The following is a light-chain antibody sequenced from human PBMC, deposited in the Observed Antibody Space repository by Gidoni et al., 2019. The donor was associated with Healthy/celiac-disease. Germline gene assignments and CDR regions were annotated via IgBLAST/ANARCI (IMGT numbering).Light chain of an antibody. CDR1: QSISSY. CDR2: AAS. J-gene: IGKJ4*01. CDR3: QQSYSTPLT. V-gene: IGKV1-39*01. Sequence: IQMTKSLSSLSASVGDRVTITCRASQSISSYLNWYQQKPGKAPKLLIYAASSLQSGVPSRFSGSGSGTDFTLTISSLQPEDFATYYCQQSYSTPLTFGGXTKVEIK.